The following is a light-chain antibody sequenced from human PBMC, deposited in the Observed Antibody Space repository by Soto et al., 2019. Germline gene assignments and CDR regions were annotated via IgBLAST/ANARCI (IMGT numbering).Light chain of an antibody. V-gene: IGLV2-11*01. J-gene: IGLJ3*02. Sequence: QSVLTQPRSVSGSPGQSVTISCTGTSSDVGRYNYVSWYQQHPGKAPKLMVYDVSQRPSGVPDRFSGSKSGNTASLTISGLQADDDGDYFCCSYAGSYSWVFGGGTQLTVL. CDR1: SSDVGRYNY. CDR3: CSYAGSYSWV. CDR2: DVS.